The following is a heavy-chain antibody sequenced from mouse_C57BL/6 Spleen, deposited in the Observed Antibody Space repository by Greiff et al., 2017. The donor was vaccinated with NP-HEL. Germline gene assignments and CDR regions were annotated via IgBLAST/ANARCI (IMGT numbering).Heavy chain of an antibody. CDR1: GYTFTSYW. CDR3: ARPYGNYEGY. CDR2: IYPSDSET. D-gene: IGHD2-1*01. J-gene: IGHJ4*01. V-gene: IGHV1-61*01. Sequence: QVQLKQPGAELVRPGSSVKLSCKASGYTFTSYWMDWVKQRPGQGLEWIGNIYPSDSETHYNQKFKDKATLTVDKSSSTAYMQLSSLTSEDSAVYYCARPYGNYEGYWGQGTSVTVSS.